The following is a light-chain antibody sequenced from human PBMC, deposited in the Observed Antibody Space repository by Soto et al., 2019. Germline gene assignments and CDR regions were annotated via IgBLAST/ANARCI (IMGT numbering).Light chain of an antibody. CDR2: GAS. J-gene: IGKJ1*01. Sequence: EIVLTQSPCTLSLSAWERATLSCMASQSVSNNYLAWYQQKPGQAPRLLIYGASNRATGIPDRFSGSGSGTDFTLTISRLEPEDFAVYYCQQYGSSGTFGQGTKVDIK. CDR3: QQYGSSGT. CDR1: QSVSNNY. V-gene: IGKV3-20*01.